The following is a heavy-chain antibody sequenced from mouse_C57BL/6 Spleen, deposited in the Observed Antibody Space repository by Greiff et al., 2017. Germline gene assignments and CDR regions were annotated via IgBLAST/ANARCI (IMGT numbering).Heavy chain of an antibody. CDR1: GYTFTDYN. D-gene: IGHD2-2*01. J-gene: IGHJ2*01. CDR2: INPNNGGT. CDR3: ASSRGYGIDY. V-gene: IGHV1-18*01. Sequence: EVQLQQPGTELVKPGASVKISCKASGYTFTDYNMDWVKQSHGKSLEWIGDINPNNGGTIYNQKFKGKATLTVDKSSSTAYMGLRSLTSEDTAVYNCASSRGYGIDYWGQGTTLTVSS.